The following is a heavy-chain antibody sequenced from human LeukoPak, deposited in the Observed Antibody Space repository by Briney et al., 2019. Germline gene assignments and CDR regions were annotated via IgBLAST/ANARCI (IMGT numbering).Heavy chain of an antibody. CDR3: AKDSGYYYGSGSYYFGY. J-gene: IGHJ4*02. CDR1: GFTFITYA. Sequence: GGSLRLSCSASGFTFITYAMHWVRQAPGKGLKYVSGISSGGGSTYYADSVKGRFTISRDDSKNTLYLQMNSLRVEDTAVYYCAKDSGYYYGSGSYYFGYWGQGTLVTVSS. V-gene: IGHV3-64*04. D-gene: IGHD3-10*01. CDR2: ISSGGGST.